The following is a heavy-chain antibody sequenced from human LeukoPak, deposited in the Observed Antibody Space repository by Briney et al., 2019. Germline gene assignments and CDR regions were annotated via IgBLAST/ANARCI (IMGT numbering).Heavy chain of an antibody. CDR3: ARGQVPAARGYNWFDP. J-gene: IGHJ5*02. D-gene: IGHD2-2*01. V-gene: IGHV4-34*01. CDR1: GWSFNDYY. Sequence: PSETLSLTCAVYGWSFNDYYWNWIRQPPGKGLEWIGEINARGDTNYNPSLKRRVTISVDTSKKQFSLRLTSMIAADTALYYCARGQVPAARGYNWFDPWSQGTLVTVSS. CDR2: INARGDT.